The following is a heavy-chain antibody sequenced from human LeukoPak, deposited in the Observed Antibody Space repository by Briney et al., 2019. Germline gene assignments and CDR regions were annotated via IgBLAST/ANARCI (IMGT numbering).Heavy chain of an antibody. CDR3: ARGATVGANYFDY. CDR1: GGSISSSSYY. J-gene: IGHJ4*02. D-gene: IGHD3-10*01. V-gene: IGHV3-53*01. CDR2: IYSGGNT. Sequence: ETLSLTCTVSGGSISSSSYYWGWIRQPPGKGLEWVSIIYSGGNTYYAGSVKGRFTISRDNSKNTLYLQMNSLRAEDTAVYYCARGATVGANYFDYWGQGTLVTVSS.